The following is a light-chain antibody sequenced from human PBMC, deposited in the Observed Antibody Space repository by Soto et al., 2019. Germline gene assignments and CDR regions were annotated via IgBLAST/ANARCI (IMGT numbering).Light chain of an antibody. Sequence: DIQLHQPTSSGSASVEDSVTITCRASQGASNWLSWYQQKPGKAPKLLIYAASTLQIGVPSRFSGSGFGTDFTLTISSLQPEDSATYFCQQANSLPLTFGQGTLLEIK. CDR1: QGASNW. CDR3: QQANSLPLT. J-gene: IGKJ5*01. CDR2: AAS. V-gene: IGKV1-12*01.